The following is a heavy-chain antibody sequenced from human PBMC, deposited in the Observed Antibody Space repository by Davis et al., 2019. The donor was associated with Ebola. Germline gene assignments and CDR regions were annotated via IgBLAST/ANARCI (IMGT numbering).Heavy chain of an antibody. D-gene: IGHD4-23*01. V-gene: IGHV3-30-3*01. CDR3: ARDQASLRWDDAFDI. CDR2: ISYDGSNK. CDR1: GFTFSSYA. Sequence: PGGSLRLSCAASGFTFSSYAMHWVRQAPGKGLEWVAVISYDGSNKYYADSVKGRFTISRDNSKNTLYLQMNSLRAEDTAVYYCARDQASLRWDDAFDIWGQGTMVTVSS. J-gene: IGHJ3*02.